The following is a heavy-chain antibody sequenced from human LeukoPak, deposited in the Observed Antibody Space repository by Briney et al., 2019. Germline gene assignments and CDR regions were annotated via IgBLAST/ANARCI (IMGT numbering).Heavy chain of an antibody. Sequence: SVKVSCKASGGTFSSYAISWVRQAPGQGLEWMGGIIPIFGTANYAQKFQGRVTITADESTSTAYMELSSLRSEDTAVYYRERHYYDSSGYYEDLRPPLDYWGQGTLLTVSS. V-gene: IGHV1-69*13. CDR3: ERHYYDSSGYYEDLRPPLDY. J-gene: IGHJ4*02. CDR2: IIPIFGTA. CDR1: GGTFSSYA. D-gene: IGHD3-22*01.